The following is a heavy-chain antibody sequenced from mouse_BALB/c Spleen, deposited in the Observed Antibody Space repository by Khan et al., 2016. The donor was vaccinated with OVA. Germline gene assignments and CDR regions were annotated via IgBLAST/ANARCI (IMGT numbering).Heavy chain of an antibody. CDR1: GYTFTDYD. Sequence: QVQLQQSGPELVKPGASVKMSCKASGYTFTDYDIRWMKQRTGQGLEWIGEIYPGSGSTFYNEKFKGKATLTAAKSSNTAYMQLSSLTAEDSEVYFCAKIFYGNSYAMDYWGQGTAVTVSS. J-gene: IGHJ4*01. CDR3: AKIFYGNSYAMDY. CDR2: IYPGSGST. V-gene: IGHV1-77*01. D-gene: IGHD2-1*01.